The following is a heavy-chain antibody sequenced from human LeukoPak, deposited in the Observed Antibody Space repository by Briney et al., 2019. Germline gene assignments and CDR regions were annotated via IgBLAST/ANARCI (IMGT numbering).Heavy chain of an antibody. D-gene: IGHD5-18*01. Sequence: SETLSLTCAVYGGSFSGYYWSWIRQHPGKGLEWIGYIYYSGSTYYNPSLKSRVTISVDTSKNQFSLKLSSVTAADTAVYYCARDRGYSYGSYFDYWGQGTLVTVSS. V-gene: IGHV4-31*11. CDR3: ARDRGYSYGSYFDY. CDR2: IYYSGST. CDR1: GGSFSGYY. J-gene: IGHJ4*02.